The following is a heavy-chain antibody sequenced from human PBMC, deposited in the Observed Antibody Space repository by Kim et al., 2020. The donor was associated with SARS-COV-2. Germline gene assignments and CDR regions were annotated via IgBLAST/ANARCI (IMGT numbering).Heavy chain of an antibody. D-gene: IGHD5-12*01. J-gene: IGHJ6*02. V-gene: IGHV1-8*01. CDR3: ARGAFGYSGYDEDDDYYYGMDV. CDR1: GYTFTSYD. Sequence: ASVKVSCKASGYTFTSYDINWVRQATGQGLEWMGWMNPNSGNTGYAQKFQGRVTMTRNTSISTAYMELSSLRSEDTAVYYCARGAFGYSGYDEDDDYYYGMDVWGQGTTVTVSS. CDR2: MNPNSGNT.